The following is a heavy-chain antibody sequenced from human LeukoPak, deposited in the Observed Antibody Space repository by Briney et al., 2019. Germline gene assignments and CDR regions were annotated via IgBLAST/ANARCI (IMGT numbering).Heavy chain of an antibody. V-gene: IGHV3-23*01. J-gene: IGHJ4*02. CDR1: GFTFSSYA. D-gene: IGHD1-26*01. CDR2: ISESGGST. CDR3: AKEPYSGTYYDY. Sequence: PGGSLRLSCAASGFTFSSYAMSWVRRAPGKGLEWVSAISESGGSTYYADSVKGRFTISRDSSKNTRYLQMHSLRVEDTALYYCAKEPYSGTYYDYWGQGTLVTVSS.